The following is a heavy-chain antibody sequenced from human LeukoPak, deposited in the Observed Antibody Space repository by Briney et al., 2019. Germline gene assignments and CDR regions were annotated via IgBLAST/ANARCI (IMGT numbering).Heavy chain of an antibody. CDR1: GFTFSTYG. V-gene: IGHV3-23*01. Sequence: GGSLRLSRAASGFTFSTYGMNWVRQAPEKGLEWVSSISASGSSTYYADSVKGRFTISRDNSKNTLYLQMNSLRAEDTAVYYCAKRISYDSGSHFDYWGQGTLVTVSS. J-gene: IGHJ4*02. CDR3: AKRISYDSGSHFDY. D-gene: IGHD3-10*01. CDR2: ISASGSST.